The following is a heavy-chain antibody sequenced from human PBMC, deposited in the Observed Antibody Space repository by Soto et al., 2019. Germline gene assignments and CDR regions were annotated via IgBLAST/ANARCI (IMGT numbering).Heavy chain of an antibody. J-gene: IGHJ4*02. CDR1: GGSFSGYY. V-gene: IGHV4-34*01. CDR3: ARSGVYDFWSGYHYPDY. CDR2: INHSGST. Sequence: SETLSLTCAVYGGSFSGYYWSWIRQPPGKGLEWIGEINHSGSTNYNPSLKSRVTISVDTSKNQFSLKLSSVTAADTAVYYCARSGVYDFWSGYHYPDYWGQGPLVTVSS. D-gene: IGHD3-3*01.